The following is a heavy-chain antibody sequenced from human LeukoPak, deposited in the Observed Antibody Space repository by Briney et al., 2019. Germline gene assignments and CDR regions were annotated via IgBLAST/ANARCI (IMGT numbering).Heavy chain of an antibody. V-gene: IGHV4-4*07. J-gene: IGHJ5*02. CDR3: ARYQWTMVRGVIIDP. D-gene: IGHD3-10*01. Sequence: SETLSLTCNVSGGSIHNYYWHWIRQPAGKGLEWIGRIYTSGSTNYNPSLKSRVTMSVDTSKNQFSLKLSSVTAADTAVYYCARYQWTMVRGVIIDPWGQGTLVTVSS. CDR2: IYTSGST. CDR1: GGSIHNYY.